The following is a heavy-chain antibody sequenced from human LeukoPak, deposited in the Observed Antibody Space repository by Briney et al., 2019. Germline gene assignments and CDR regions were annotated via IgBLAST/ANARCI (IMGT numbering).Heavy chain of an antibody. J-gene: IGHJ5*02. D-gene: IGHD3-22*01. V-gene: IGHV3-7*01. CDR3: AREAGDSSSWYNWFDP. Sequence: GGSLRLSCAASGFTFSSYWMSWVRQAPGKGREWVANIKQDGSEKNYVDSVKGRFTISRDNAKNSLYLQMNSLRAEDTAVHYCAREAGDSSSWYNWFDPWGQGTLVTVSS. CDR1: GFTFSSYW. CDR2: IKQDGSEK.